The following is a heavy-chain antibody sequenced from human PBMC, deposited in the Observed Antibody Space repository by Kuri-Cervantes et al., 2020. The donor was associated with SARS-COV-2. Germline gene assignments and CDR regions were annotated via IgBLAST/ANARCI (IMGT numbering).Heavy chain of an antibody. CDR2: IYYSGST. CDR1: GGSIGSSSYY. D-gene: IGHD5-18*01. Sequence: ESLKISCTVSGGSIGSSSYYWGWIRQPPGKGLEWIGSIYYSGSTYYNPSLKSRVTISVDTSKNQFSLKLSSVTAADTAVYYCARHRYSYGTPDWFDPWGQGTLVTVSS. J-gene: IGHJ5*02. CDR3: ARHRYSYGTPDWFDP. V-gene: IGHV4-39*01.